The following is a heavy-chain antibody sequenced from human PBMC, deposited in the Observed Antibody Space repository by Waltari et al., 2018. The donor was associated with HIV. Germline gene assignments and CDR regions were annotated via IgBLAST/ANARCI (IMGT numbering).Heavy chain of an antibody. J-gene: IGHJ6*02. V-gene: IGHV1-2*06. D-gene: IGHD4-4*01. CDR2: INPNSGGT. CDR1: GYTFTGYY. CDR3: AREGARMTTMIYYYYGMDV. Sequence: QVQLVQSGAAVKKPGSSVKCSCKASGYTFTGYYLHWVRQAPGQGLEWMGRINPNSGGTNYAQQFQGRVTMTRDTSISTAYMELSRLRSDDTAVYYCAREGARMTTMIYYYYGMDVWGQGTTVTVS.